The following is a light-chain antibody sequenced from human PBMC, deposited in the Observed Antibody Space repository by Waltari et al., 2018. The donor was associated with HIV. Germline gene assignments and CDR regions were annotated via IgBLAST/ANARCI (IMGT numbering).Light chain of an antibody. J-gene: IGLJ2*01. V-gene: IGLV2-11*01. CDR2: DVP. CDR1: HADVGAYNY. Sequence: QSVLTQPRSLSGSPRQSVTISCTGTHADVGAYNYVSWYQQHPGKAPKLIIYDVPKRPSGVPDRFSASKSGNTASLTISGLQAEDEADYYCMSYTDVSTVLFGGGTKLTVL. CDR3: MSYTDVSTVL.